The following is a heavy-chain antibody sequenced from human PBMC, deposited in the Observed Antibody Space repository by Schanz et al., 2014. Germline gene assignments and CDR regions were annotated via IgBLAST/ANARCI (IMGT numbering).Heavy chain of an antibody. CDR3: VRHGNYEFWHGPTPQFEN. V-gene: IGHV4-39*01. CDR2: LYYTGKT. CDR1: GGSISTSSRY. J-gene: IGHJ4*02. Sequence: QLHLQESGPGLAKPSETLSLICSVSGGSISTSSRYWGWIRQSPGKGLEWLGSLYYTGKTHYNPSRKSQVTISLDPPKNQFPLTLTSVTAADTAVYYCVRHGNYEFWHGPTPQFENWGQGTLVTVS. D-gene: IGHD3-3*01.